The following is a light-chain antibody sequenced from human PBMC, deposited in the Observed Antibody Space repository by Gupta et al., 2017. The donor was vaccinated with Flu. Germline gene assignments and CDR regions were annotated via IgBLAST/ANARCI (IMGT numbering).Light chain of an antibody. CDR3: QQDGSSPDS. Sequence: EIVLTQSPGTLSLSPGERATLSCRASQSVISNLVAWYQQKPGQAPRLLISGASSRATGIPDRFSGSGSGTAFTLTISRLEPEDFAVYYCQQDGSSPDSFGQGTKLEI. CDR2: GAS. J-gene: IGKJ2*03. CDR1: QSVISNL. V-gene: IGKV3-20*01.